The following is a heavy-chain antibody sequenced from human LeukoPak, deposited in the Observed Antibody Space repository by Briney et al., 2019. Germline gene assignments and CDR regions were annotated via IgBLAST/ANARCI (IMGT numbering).Heavy chain of an antibody. CDR1: GGSIRSGSHY. Sequence: WEALSLTCTVSGGSIRSGSHYWVWIRQPPGKGLEWIGTMYCSGSTYYNPSLENRVTISIDTSKNHFSLKLSSLSAADTSVYYCAKRDDSGGNLVDLWGQGTLVTVS. CDR2: MYCSGST. V-gene: IGHV4-39*02. J-gene: IGHJ4*02. D-gene: IGHD3-22*01. CDR3: AKRDDSGGNLVDL.